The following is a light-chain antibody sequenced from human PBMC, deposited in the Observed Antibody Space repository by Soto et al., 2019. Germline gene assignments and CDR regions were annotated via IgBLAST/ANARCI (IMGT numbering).Light chain of an antibody. CDR2: VAS. CDR1: QAISSH. J-gene: IGKJ1*01. CDR3: QHYHSYSEA. V-gene: IGKV1-9*01. Sequence: IHLTHSASSRSSSCVDRVTITCRASQAISSHLAWYQQKPGKAPKLLVYVASTLQSGVPSRFSGSGSGTEFTLTISSLQPDDFATYYCQHYHSYSEAFGQGTKVDIK.